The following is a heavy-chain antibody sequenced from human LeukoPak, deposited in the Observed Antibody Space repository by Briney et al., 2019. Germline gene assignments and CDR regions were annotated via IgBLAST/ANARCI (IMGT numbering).Heavy chain of an antibody. CDR3: ANTYGYNY. CDR1: GYTFTGYY. D-gene: IGHD5-18*01. V-gene: IGHV1-2*02. CDR2: INPNGGDT. J-gene: IGHJ4*02. Sequence: ASVKVSCKASGYTFTGYYIHWVRQAPGQGLEWMGWINPNGGDTNYAQKFQGRVTMTRDTSISTAYMELSRLTSHDTAVYYCANTYGYNYWGQGTLVTVSS.